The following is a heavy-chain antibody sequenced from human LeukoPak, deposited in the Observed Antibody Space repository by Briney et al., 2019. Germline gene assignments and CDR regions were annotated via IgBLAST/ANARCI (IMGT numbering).Heavy chain of an antibody. CDR3: ARLLVSRTWYYMDV. J-gene: IGHJ6*03. V-gene: IGHV4-4*09. CDR2: IYTSGST. CDR1: GGSISSYY. Sequence: SETLSLTCTVSGGSISSYYWSWIRQPPGKGLEWIGYIYTSGSTNYNPSLKSRVTISVDTSKNQFSLKLSSVTAAYTAVYYCARLLVSRTWYYMDVWGKGTTVTVSS.